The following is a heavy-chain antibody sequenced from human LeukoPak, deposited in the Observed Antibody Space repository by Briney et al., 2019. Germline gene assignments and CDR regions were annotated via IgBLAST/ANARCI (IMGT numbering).Heavy chain of an antibody. V-gene: IGHV1-2*02. D-gene: IGHD3-3*01. CDR3: ARDPPNYDFWSGTTGGDY. CDR2: INPNSGGT. Sequence: GASVKVSCKASGYTFTGYYMHWVRQAPGQGLEWMGWINPNSGGTNYAQKFRGRVTMTRDTSISTAYMELSRLRSDDTAVYYCARDPPNYDFWSGTTGGDYWGQGTLVTVSS. CDR1: GYTFTGYY. J-gene: IGHJ4*02.